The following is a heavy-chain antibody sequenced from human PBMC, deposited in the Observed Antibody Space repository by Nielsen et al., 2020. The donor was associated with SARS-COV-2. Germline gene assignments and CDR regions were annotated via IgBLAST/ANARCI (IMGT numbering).Heavy chain of an antibody. J-gene: IGHJ5*02. CDR2: ISGSGGST. CDR3: ARDSQQWLGWFDP. V-gene: IGHV3-23*01. D-gene: IGHD6-19*01. CDR1: GFTFSSYA. Sequence: GESLKISCAASGFTFSSYAMSWVRQAPGKGLEWVSAISGSGGSTYYADSVKGRFTISRDNSKNTLYLQMNSLRAEDTAVYYCARDSQQWLGWFDPWGQGTLVTVSS.